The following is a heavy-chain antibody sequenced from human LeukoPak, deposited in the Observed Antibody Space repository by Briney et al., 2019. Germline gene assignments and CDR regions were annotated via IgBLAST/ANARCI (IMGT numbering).Heavy chain of an antibody. J-gene: IGHJ4*02. CDR1: GYTFTGYY. CDR3: ARVKTRKGVVSLFDY. Sequence: ASVKVSCKASGYTFTGYYMHWVRQAPGQGLEWMGWINPNSGGTNYAQKFQGRVTMTRDTSISTAFMELSRLRSDDTAVYYCARVKTRKGVVSLFDYWAQGTLVTVSS. D-gene: IGHD3-22*01. V-gene: IGHV1-2*02. CDR2: INPNSGGT.